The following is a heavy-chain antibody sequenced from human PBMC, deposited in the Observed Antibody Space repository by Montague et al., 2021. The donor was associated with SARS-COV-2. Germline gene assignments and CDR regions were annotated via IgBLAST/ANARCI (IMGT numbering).Heavy chain of an antibody. CDR1: GFTFDDYA. V-gene: IGHV3-9*01. Sequence: RSLSLAASGFTFDDYAMHWVRQAPGKGLEWVSGISWNSGSIGYADSVKGRFTISRDNAKNSLYLQMNSLRAEDTALYYCAKEGMGGGYFDYWGQGTLVTVSS. J-gene: IGHJ4*02. CDR3: AKEGMGGGYFDY. CDR2: ISWNSGSI. D-gene: IGHD3-16*01.